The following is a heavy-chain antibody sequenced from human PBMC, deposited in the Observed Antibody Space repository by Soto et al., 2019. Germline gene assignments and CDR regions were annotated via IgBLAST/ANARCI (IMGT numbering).Heavy chain of an antibody. D-gene: IGHD3-22*01. V-gene: IGHV1-69*13. J-gene: IGHJ4*02. CDR2: IIPSFGTP. CDR3: AIRASYYDSSGYFDY. CDR1: GGTSRNYV. Sequence: SVKVSCKDSGGTSRNYVISWVRQAPGQGLEWMGGIIPSFGTPTYAQKFQGRVTITADDSTSAAYMELSSLRAEDTAVYYCAIRASYYDSSGYFDYWGQGTLVTVSS.